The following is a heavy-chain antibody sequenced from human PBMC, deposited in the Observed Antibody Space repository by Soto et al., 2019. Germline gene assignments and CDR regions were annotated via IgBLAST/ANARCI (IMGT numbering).Heavy chain of an antibody. D-gene: IGHD3-10*01. J-gene: IGHJ6*02. CDR1: GFIFSSCG. Sequence: QVQLVESGGGVVQPGRSLRLSCAASGFIFSSCGMHWVRQAPGKGLEWVALISYDAGNKYYADSVRGRFTISRDNSKNTLYLQMDSLRAEDTAVYYCARASRYYYGSGTWGGGDVWGQGTTVTVSS. CDR3: ARASRYYYGSGTWGGGDV. CDR2: ISYDAGNK. V-gene: IGHV3-30*03.